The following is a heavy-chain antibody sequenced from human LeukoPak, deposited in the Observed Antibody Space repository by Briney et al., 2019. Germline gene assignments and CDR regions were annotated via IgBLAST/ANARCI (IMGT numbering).Heavy chain of an antibody. CDR1: GLSLSDHG. CDR2: SRSKANSYTT. J-gene: IGHJ4*02. V-gene: IGHV3-72*01. D-gene: IGHD2-15*01. CDR3: ALVVASTFQQD. Sequence: GGSLRLSCAASGLSLSDHGIHWVRQAPGKGLEWVGRSRSKANSYTTEYAASAKGRFTISRDDSKNSLHLQMNSLKTEDTAVYYCALVVASTFQQDWGRETLVTVSS.